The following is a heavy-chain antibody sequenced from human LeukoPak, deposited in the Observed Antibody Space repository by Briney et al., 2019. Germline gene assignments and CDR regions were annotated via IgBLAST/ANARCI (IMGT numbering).Heavy chain of an antibody. D-gene: IGHD2-15*01. CDR3: AKSVYCSGGSCYLYYYYYYMAV. V-gene: IGHV3-23*01. J-gene: IGHJ6*03. CDR2: ISGSGGST. Sequence: GGSLRLSCTASGFTFGDYAMSWVRQAPGKGLEWVSAISGSGGSTYYADSVKGRFTISRDNSKNTLYLQMNSLRAEDTAVYYCAKSVYCSGGSCYLYYYYYYMAVWGKGTTVTVSS. CDR1: GFTFGDYA.